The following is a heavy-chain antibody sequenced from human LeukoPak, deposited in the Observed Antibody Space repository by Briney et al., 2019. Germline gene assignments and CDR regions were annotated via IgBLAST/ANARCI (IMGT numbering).Heavy chain of an antibody. CDR3: ARQTGSGLFILP. V-gene: IGHV4-34*01. CDR1: GGSFSGYY. J-gene: IGHJ4*02. D-gene: IGHD3/OR15-3a*01. CDR2: IYYTGNI. Sequence: SETLSLTCAVYGGSFSGYYWGWIRQPPGKGLEWIGSIYYTGNIYYNASLKSRVTISIDTSKNQISLRLTSVTATDTAIYYCARQTGSGLFILPGGQGTLVTVSS.